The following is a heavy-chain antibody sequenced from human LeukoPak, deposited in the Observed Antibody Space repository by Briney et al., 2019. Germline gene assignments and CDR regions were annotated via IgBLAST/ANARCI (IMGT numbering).Heavy chain of an antibody. V-gene: IGHV3-74*01. J-gene: IGHJ4*02. CDR1: GFTFSNYW. CDR3: ARDVGNFDY. Sequence: GGSLRLSCAASGFTFSNYWMHWVRQAPGKGLVWVSRVNSDGISTGYADSVKGRFTVSRDNAKKTLYLQMNSLRAEDTAVYYCARDVGNFDYWGQGTLVTVSS. CDR2: VNSDGIST.